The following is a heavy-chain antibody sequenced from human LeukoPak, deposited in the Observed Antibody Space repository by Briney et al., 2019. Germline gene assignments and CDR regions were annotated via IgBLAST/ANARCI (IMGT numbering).Heavy chain of an antibody. CDR2: IYSSGST. J-gene: IGHJ4*02. Sequence: PSETLSLTCIVSGGSISSYYWSWIRQPPGKGLEWIGYIYSSGSTDYNPSLKSCATISLDTSNHQFSLKLTSVTAADTAVYYCARHVGIHLWSLYFDYWGQGSLVTVSS. D-gene: IGHD5-18*01. CDR3: ARHVGIHLWSLYFDY. V-gene: IGHV4-59*08. CDR1: GGSISSYY.